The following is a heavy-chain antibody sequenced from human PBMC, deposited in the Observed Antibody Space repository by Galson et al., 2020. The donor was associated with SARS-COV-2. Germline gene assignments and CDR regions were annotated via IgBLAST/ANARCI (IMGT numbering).Heavy chain of an antibody. CDR3: AKDHRDVELLPALNHYYYMDV. V-gene: IGHV3-33*06. CDR2: IWYDGSNN. CDR1: GFIFNNYG. D-gene: IGHD1-26*01. J-gene: IGHJ6*03. Sequence: GGSLRLSCIASGFIFNNYGMHWVRQAPGKGLEWVAVIWYDGSNNYYADSVKGRFTISRDNSKKTLYLQMNSLRAEDTAVYYCAKDHRDVELLPALNHYYYMDVWGKGTTVIVSS.